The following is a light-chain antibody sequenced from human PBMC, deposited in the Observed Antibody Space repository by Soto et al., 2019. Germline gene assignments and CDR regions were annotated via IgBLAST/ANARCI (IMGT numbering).Light chain of an antibody. CDR3: LQAFTYPWT. J-gene: IGKJ1*01. Sequence: AIQMTQSPSSLSASVGDRVTITCRASQGVRNDLGWYRQKPGRAPELLIFAASTLRGEVPSRFSGSGSGTEFTLPIRSLQPEDFATYYCLQAFTYPWTFGQGTTVEIE. CDR2: AAS. V-gene: IGKV1-6*01. CDR1: QGVRND.